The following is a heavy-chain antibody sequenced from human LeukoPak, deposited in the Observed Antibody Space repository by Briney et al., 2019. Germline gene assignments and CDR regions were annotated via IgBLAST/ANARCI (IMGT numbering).Heavy chain of an antibody. CDR3: ARDQLVRGVFDYYYYGMDV. CDR2: IYYSGST. D-gene: IGHD3-10*01. CDR1: GGSISSYY. Sequence: SETLSLTCTVSGGSISSYYWSWIRQPPGKGLEWIGYIYYSGSTNYNPSLKSRVTISVDTSKNQFSLKLSSVTAAGTAVYYCARDQLVRGVFDYYYYGMDVWGQGTTVTVSS. J-gene: IGHJ6*02. V-gene: IGHV4-59*01.